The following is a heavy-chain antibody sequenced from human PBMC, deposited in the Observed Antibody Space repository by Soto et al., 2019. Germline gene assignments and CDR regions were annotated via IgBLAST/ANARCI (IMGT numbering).Heavy chain of an antibody. CDR2: IWYDGSSK. J-gene: IGHJ4*02. CDR1: GFTFSSYG. D-gene: IGHD6-19*01. Sequence: QVQLVESGGGVVQPGRSLRLSCAASGFTFSSYGMHWVRQAPGKGLEWVAVIWYDGSSKYYADSVKGRFTISRDNSKNPLYLQMNSLRAEDTAVYYCARGKYSSGWCFDYWGQGTLVTVSS. CDR3: ARGKYSSGWCFDY. V-gene: IGHV3-33*01.